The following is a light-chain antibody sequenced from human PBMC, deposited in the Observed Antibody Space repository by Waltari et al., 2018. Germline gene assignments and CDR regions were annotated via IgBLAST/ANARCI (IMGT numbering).Light chain of an antibody. CDR1: QSVSSN. Sequence: EIVLTQSPATLSLSPGERVTLSCRASQSVSSNLAWYQQRPGQAPRHLIYKASYRATGIPVRFSGSGSGTGFTLSITALEAEDFVVYYCQHRSSWPYTFGQGTKLEFK. CDR2: KAS. V-gene: IGKV3-11*01. J-gene: IGKJ2*01. CDR3: QHRSSWPYT.